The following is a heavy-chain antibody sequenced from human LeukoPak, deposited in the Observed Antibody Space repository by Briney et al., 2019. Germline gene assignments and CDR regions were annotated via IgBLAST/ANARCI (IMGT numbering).Heavy chain of an antibody. J-gene: IGHJ4*02. V-gene: IGHV3-30*18. Sequence: GGSLRLSCAASGFTFSSYGMHWVRQAPGKGLEWVAVIQYDGSNKYYADSVKGRFTISRDNSKNTLYLQMNSLRAEDTAVYYCAKGGAYSYGLTLFDYWGQGTLVTVSS. CDR3: AKGGAYSYGLTLFDY. D-gene: IGHD5-18*01. CDR1: GFTFSSYG. CDR2: IQYDGSNK.